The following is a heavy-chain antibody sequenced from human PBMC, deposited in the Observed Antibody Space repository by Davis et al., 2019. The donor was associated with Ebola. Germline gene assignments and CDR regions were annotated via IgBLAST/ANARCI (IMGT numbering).Heavy chain of an antibody. CDR2: ISSSGSTI. D-gene: IGHD4-17*01. V-gene: IGHV3-48*03. CDR1: GFTFRSYE. J-gene: IGHJ6*02. CDR3: ARVPDYGDFIYYYYYGMDV. Sequence: GESLKISCAASGFTFRSYEMNWVRQAPGKGLEWVSYISSSGSTIYYADSVKGRFTISRDNAKNTLYLQMNSLRAEDTAVYYCARVPDYGDFIYYYYYGMDVWGQGTTFTVSS.